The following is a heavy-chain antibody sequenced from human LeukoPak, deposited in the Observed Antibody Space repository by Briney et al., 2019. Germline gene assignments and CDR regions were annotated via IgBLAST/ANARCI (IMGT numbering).Heavy chain of an antibody. CDR2: IRSDGSNK. V-gene: IGHV3-30*02. CDR3: AKDHCSRCSEDDYFGY. J-gene: IGHJ4*02. Sequence: QPGGSLRLSCAASGFSFSGYGMHWVRQGPGKGLEWVAFIRSDGSNKYYADSVKGRFTVSRDNSKKALYLQMNSLRGEDTAVYYCAKDHCSRCSEDDYFGYWGQGTLVTVSS. D-gene: IGHD2-15*01. CDR1: GFSFSGYG.